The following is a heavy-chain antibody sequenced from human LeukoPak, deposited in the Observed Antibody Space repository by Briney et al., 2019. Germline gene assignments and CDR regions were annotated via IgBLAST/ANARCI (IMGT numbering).Heavy chain of an antibody. J-gene: IGHJ4*02. CDR1: GFTFNTYA. D-gene: IGHD6-13*01. CDR3: AKNIAAPTTPFDY. CDR2: ISGSDGTT. V-gene: IGHV3-23*01. Sequence: PGGSLRLSCAASGFTFNTYAMNWVRQAPGKGLEWVSGISGSDGTTYYADSVKGRFTISRDNSKNTLYLQMNYLRAEDTALYYCAKNIAAPTTPFDYWGEGTLVSVSS.